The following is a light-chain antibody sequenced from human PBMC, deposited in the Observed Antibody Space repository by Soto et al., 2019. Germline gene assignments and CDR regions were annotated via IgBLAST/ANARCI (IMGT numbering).Light chain of an antibody. J-gene: IGKJ4*01. CDR1: QRVSSGY. CDR3: QQYGSSPLT. V-gene: IGKV3-20*01. CDR2: GAS. Sequence: EIVLTQSPGTLSLSPGERATLSCRASQRVSSGYLGWYQQRPGQAPRLLLYGASNRAAGIPDRFSGRGSETDFTLTISRLEPEDFAVYYCQQYGSSPLTFGGGTKVDIK.